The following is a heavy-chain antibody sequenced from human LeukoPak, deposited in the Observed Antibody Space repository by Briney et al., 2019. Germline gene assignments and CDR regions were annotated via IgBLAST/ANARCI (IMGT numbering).Heavy chain of an antibody. CDR1: GYTFTGYY. J-gene: IGHJ4*02. D-gene: IGHD3-3*01. V-gene: IGHV7-4-1*02. Sequence: ASVKVSCKASGYTFTGYYMHWVRQAPGQGLEWMGWINTNTGNPTYAQGFTGRFVFSLDTSVSTAYLQISSLKAEDTAVYYCARTHYDFWSGYLTQLDYWGQGTLVTVSS. CDR2: INTNTGNP. CDR3: ARTHYDFWSGYLTQLDY.